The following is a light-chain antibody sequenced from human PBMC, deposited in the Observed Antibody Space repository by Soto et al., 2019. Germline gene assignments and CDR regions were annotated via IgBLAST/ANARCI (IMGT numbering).Light chain of an antibody. CDR1: QSVSSN. Sequence: EIVMPQSPATLSVSPGETATLSCRASQSVSSNFAWYQQKPGQAPRLLIYGVSTRATGIPARFSGVGSGTEFTLTISSLQSEDFALYYCQQYNNWPLTFGGGTKVEIK. J-gene: IGKJ4*01. CDR3: QQYNNWPLT. V-gene: IGKV3-15*01. CDR2: GVS.